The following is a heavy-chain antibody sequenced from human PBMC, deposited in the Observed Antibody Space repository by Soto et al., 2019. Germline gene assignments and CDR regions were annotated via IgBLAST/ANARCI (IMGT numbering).Heavy chain of an antibody. CDR3: ARGFLSRKSWYNSGWSDY. D-gene: IGHD6-19*01. CDR2: ISINSSYI. V-gene: IGHV3-21*01. J-gene: IGHJ4*02. CDR1: GFTFSSYN. Sequence: VQLMECGGGLVKPGGSLRLSCAASGFTFSSYNMDWVRQAPGKGLEWVSSISINSSYIYYADSVKGRFTISRDNAKNSFFLQMNSLRAEDTAVYYCARGFLSRKSWYNSGWSDYWGQGTLVTVSS.